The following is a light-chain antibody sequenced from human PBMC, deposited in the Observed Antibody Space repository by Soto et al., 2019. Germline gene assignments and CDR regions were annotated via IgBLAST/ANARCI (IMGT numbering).Light chain of an antibody. J-gene: IGLJ3*02. CDR1: SGHSSYI. CDR3: ETGDSNTRV. V-gene: IGLV4-60*03. Sequence: QSVLTQSSSASASLGSSVKLTCTLSSGHSSYIIAWHQQQPGKAPRYLMKVEGSGNYNRGSEVPDRFSGSSSGADRHLTISNLQSEDEADYYCETGDSNTRVFGGGTKLTVL. CDR2: VEGSGNY.